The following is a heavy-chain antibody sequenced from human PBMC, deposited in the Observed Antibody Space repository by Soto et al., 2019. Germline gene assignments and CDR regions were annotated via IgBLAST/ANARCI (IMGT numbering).Heavy chain of an antibody. J-gene: IGHJ3*01. CDR2: INPTSSHI. V-gene: IGHV3-21*01. CDR1: GFTFSAYH. Sequence: EVQLVESGGGLVMPGGSLRLSCAASGFTFSAYHMNWVRQAPGKGLEWVSSINPTSSHIYYADSVRCRFTISRDDSKNSVSLQMNSLRTEAAALYYCARGYCGGGGCYLRRDAFDVWGQGTRVTVSS. D-gene: IGHD2-15*01. CDR3: ARGYCGGGGCYLRRDAFDV.